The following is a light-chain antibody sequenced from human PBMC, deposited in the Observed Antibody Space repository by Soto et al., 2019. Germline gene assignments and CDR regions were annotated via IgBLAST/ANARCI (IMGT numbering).Light chain of an antibody. J-gene: IGKJ1*01. CDR2: GAS. V-gene: IGKV3-15*01. CDR3: QQYNNWPPDRT. CDR1: QSIGSK. Sequence: EIVMTQSPATLSVSPGERATLSCRASQSIGSKLAWYQQKPGQAPRLLIYGASTRATGIPARFSGSGSGTEFTLTLSSLQSEDFAIYFCQQYNNWPPDRTFGQGTKVEIK.